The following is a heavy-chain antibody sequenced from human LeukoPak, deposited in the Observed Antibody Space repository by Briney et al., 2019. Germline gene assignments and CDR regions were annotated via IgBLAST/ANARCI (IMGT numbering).Heavy chain of an antibody. Sequence: PRGSLRLSCAASVLTFSEYYMSWIRQAPGKGLEWVTFIESDGTKEYYADSVKVRFTISRDNSKNTVYVQMNTLRAEDTAVYYCAKEGSGWYYLDYWGQGTVVTVSS. V-gene: IGHV3-30*02. D-gene: IGHD6-19*01. J-gene: IGHJ4*02. CDR1: VLTFSEYY. CDR2: IESDGTKE. CDR3: AKEGSGWYYLDY.